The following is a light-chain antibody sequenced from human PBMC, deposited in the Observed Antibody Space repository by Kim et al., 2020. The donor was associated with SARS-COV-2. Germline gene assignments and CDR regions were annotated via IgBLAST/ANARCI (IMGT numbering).Light chain of an antibody. CDR2: GAS. CDR1: QSVSSSY. CDR3: QQCSNSPRT. J-gene: IGKJ1*01. V-gene: IGKV3-20*01. Sequence: SPGERATLSCRASQSVSSSYLAWYQQKPGQAPRLLIYGASIRATGIPDRFSGSGSGTDFTLTISRLEPEDSAVFYCQQCSNSPRTFGQGTKVDIK.